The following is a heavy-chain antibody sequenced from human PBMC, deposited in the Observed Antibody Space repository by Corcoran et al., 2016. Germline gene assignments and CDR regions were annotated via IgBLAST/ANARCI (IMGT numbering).Heavy chain of an antibody. CDR1: GFTFSSYG. V-gene: IGHV3-30*18. J-gene: IGHJ4*02. CDR2: ISYDGSNK. D-gene: IGHD5-18*01. Sequence: QVQLVESGGGVVQPGRSLRLSCAASGFTFSSYGMHWVRQAPGKGLEWVAVISYDGSNKYYADSVKGRFTISRDNSKNTLYLQMNSLRAEDTAVYYCAKDWGGYSYYLDYWGQGTLVTVSS. CDR3: AKDWGGYSYYLDY.